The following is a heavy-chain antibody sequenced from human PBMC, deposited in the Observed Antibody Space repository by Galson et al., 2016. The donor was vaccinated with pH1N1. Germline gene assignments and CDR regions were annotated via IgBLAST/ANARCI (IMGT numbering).Heavy chain of an antibody. CDR3: ARDPSYCGGDCYLGGAFDI. V-gene: IGHV1-46*04. J-gene: IGHJ3*02. CDR2: ITPTDGST. D-gene: IGHD2-21*02. Sequence: GQGLEWMGIITPTDGSTRYAQKLQGRVAMTRDTSTSTVYMELSSLRSEDRAVYYCARDPSYCGGDCYLGGAFDIWGQGTMVTVSS.